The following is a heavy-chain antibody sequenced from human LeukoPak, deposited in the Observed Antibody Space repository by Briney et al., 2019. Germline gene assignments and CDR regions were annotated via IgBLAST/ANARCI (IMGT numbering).Heavy chain of an antibody. V-gene: IGHV4-31*03. D-gene: IGHD4-4*01. CDR3: ARGGWSNYATYYFDY. CDR2: IFHSGTT. J-gene: IGHJ4*02. CDR1: GGSISSGGYY. Sequence: KSSQTLSLTCTVSGGSISSGGYYWSWIRQHPGKGLEWIGYIFHSGTTYYNPSLESRVAISVDTSKNQFSLKLSSVTAADTAVYYCARGGWSNYATYYFDYWGQGTLVTVSS.